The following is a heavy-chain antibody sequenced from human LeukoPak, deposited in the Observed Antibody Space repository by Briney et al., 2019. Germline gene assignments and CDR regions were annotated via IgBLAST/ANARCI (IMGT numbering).Heavy chain of an antibody. CDR3: ARGAADAFGI. D-gene: IGHD6-25*01. V-gene: IGHV4-30-2*01. CDR2: IYHSGST. J-gene: IGHJ3*02. Sequence: SETLSLTCAVSGGSISSGGYSWSWIRQPPGKGLEWIGYIYHSGSTYYNPSLKSRVTISVDRSKNQFSLKLSSVTAADTAVYYCARGAADAFGIWGQGTMVTVSS. CDR1: GGSISSGGYS.